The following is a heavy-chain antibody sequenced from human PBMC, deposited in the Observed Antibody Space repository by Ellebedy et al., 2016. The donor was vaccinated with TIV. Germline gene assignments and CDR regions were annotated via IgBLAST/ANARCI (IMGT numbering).Heavy chain of an antibody. CDR2: IYFSGST. Sequence: SETLSLTCTVSGGSITTYYWSWFRQPPGKGLEWIGYIYFSGSTNYNPSLKSRVTISVDTSKNQFSLKLSSVTAADTAVYYCARRDSSGYYTPWGQGTLVTVSS. J-gene: IGHJ5*02. D-gene: IGHD3-22*01. CDR3: ARRDSSGYYTP. V-gene: IGHV4-59*08. CDR1: GGSITTYY.